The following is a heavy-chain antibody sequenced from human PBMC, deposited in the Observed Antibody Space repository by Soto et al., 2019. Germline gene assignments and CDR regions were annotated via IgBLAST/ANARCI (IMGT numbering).Heavy chain of an antibody. Sequence: EVQLLESGGGLVQPGGSLRLSCAASGFTFSSYDMSWVRQAPGKGLECVSGISGSGGSTYYADSVKGRFTISRDNSKNTLYLQMNSLRAEDTAVYYCAKTTTLDRAFDSWGQGTMVTVSS. J-gene: IGHJ3*02. CDR1: GFTFSSYD. D-gene: IGHD4-17*01. CDR3: AKTTTLDRAFDS. CDR2: ISGSGGST. V-gene: IGHV3-23*01.